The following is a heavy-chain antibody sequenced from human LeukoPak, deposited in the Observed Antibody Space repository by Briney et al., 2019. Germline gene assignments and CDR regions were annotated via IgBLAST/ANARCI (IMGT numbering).Heavy chain of an antibody. Sequence: KAGGSLRLSCVGSGFNFSGSSMNWVRQAPGQGLEWVSSISSSGTYIYYADSLKGRFTISRDNAKSSVYLQMTSLRAVDTATYYCSRKADVVAWGKGTTVTVSS. CDR3: SRKADVVA. J-gene: IGHJ6*04. V-gene: IGHV3-21*06. CDR2: ISSSGTYI. CDR1: GFNFSGSS.